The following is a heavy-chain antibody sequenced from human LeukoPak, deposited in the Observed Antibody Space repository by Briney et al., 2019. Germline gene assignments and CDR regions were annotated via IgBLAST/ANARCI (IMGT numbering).Heavy chain of an antibody. Sequence: ASVKVSCKASGYTFTSYDINWVRQATGQGLEWMGWMNPNSGNTGYAQKFQGRVTMTRNTSISTAYMELSRLRSDDTAVYYCARENPNWGFPWFDPWGQGTLVTVSS. D-gene: IGHD7-27*01. CDR3: ARENPNWGFPWFDP. J-gene: IGHJ5*02. V-gene: IGHV1-8*01. CDR1: GYTFTSYD. CDR2: MNPNSGNT.